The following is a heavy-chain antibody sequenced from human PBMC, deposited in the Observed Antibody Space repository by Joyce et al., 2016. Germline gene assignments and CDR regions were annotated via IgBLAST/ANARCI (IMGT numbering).Heavy chain of an antibody. CDR2: INSDNSRI. J-gene: IGHJ4*02. CDR3: TMPSCAN. Sequence: EVQLVESGGGLVQPGGSLRLSCAASGIIFSNKEMNWVRQAPGKGLEWVSSINSDNSRIHYADSVRGRFTISRDNARNSLYLEMDYLRVDDTAIYYCTMPSCANWGQGSLVTVSS. V-gene: IGHV3-48*03. D-gene: IGHD2-2*01. CDR1: GIIFSNKE.